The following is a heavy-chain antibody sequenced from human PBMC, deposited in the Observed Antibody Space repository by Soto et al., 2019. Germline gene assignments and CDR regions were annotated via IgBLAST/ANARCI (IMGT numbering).Heavy chain of an antibody. CDR3: ARRGVFPGVDAFDI. V-gene: IGHV1-18*04. Sequence: ASVKVSCKASGYTFTIYGISCVLQSAGQGLEWMGWISAYNGNTNYAQKLQGRVTMTTDTSTSTAYMELRSLRSDDTAVYYCARRGVFPGVDAFDIWGQGTMVTVSS. CDR1: GYTFTIYG. J-gene: IGHJ3*02. D-gene: IGHD3-10*01. CDR2: ISAYNGNT.